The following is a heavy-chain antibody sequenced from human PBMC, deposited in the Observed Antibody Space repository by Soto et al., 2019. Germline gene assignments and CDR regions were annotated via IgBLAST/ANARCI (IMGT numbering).Heavy chain of an antibody. CDR2: SNHSGST. CDR3: ASDLVQQLPWVGFQH. D-gene: IGHD6-13*01. V-gene: IGHV4-34*01. Sequence: QVQLQQWGAGLLKPSETLSLTCAVYGGSFRGYYWSWIRQPPGKGLEWIGESNHSGSTNYNPSLMGRVTISVDTSKNQFSLKLSSVTAADTAVYYCASDLVQQLPWVGFQHWGQGNLVTVSS. CDR1: GGSFRGYY. J-gene: IGHJ1*01.